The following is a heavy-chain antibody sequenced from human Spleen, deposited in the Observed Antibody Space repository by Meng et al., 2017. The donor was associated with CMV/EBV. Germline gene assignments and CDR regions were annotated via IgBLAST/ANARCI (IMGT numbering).Heavy chain of an antibody. D-gene: IGHD5-24*01. Sequence: PRQGSGPGLVKPSGTLSLTCVVSGGSSSSSYWWTWVRQSPGKGLEWIGEMYHSGTTNYNPSLKSRVTISMGKSNNQLSLKLNSVTAADTAVYHCATQESRDGHNPYWGQGTLVTVSS. J-gene: IGHJ4*02. CDR1: GGSSSSSYW. CDR3: ATQESRDGHNPY. CDR2: MYHSGTT. V-gene: IGHV4-4*02.